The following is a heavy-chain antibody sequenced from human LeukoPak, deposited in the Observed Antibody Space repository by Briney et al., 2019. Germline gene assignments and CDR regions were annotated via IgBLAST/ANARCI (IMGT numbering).Heavy chain of an antibody. CDR1: GYTFISYG. J-gene: IGHJ6*02. CDR2: ISAYNGNT. D-gene: IGHD3-3*01. V-gene: IGHV1-18*01. Sequence: ASVKVSCKASGYTFISYGISWVRQAPGQGLEWMGWISAYNGNTNYAQELQGRVTMTTDTSTSTAYMELRSLRSDDTAVYYCARDRGITIFGVVKTNYYYYYGMDVWGQGTTVTVSS. CDR3: ARDRGITIFGVVKTNYYYYYGMDV.